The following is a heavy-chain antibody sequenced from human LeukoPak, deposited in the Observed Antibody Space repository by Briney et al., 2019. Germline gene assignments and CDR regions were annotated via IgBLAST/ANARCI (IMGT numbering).Heavy chain of an antibody. CDR2: IIPIFGTA. Sequence: ASVKVSCKASGGTFSSYAISWVRQAPGQGLEWMGRIIPIFGTANYAQKFQGRVTITTDESTSTAYMELSSLRSEAAAVYYCARGPREYSSGWHFDYWGQGTLVTVSS. CDR1: GGTFSSYA. D-gene: IGHD6-19*01. CDR3: ARGPREYSSGWHFDY. V-gene: IGHV1-69*05. J-gene: IGHJ4*02.